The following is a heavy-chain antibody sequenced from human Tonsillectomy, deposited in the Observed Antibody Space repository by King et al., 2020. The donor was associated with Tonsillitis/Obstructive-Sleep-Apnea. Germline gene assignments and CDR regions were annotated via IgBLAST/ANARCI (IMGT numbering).Heavy chain of an antibody. CDR1: GFTFSSYA. CDR2: ISGSGGST. CDR3: AKGVASYGSGWYYFDC. D-gene: IGHD6-19*01. J-gene: IGHJ4*02. Sequence: VQLVESGGGLVQPGGSLRLSCAASGFTFSSYAMSWVRQAPGKGLEWVSTISGSGGSTYYADSVKGRFTISRDNSKNTLYLQMNSLRAEETAVYYCAKGVASYGSGWYYFDCWGQGILVTVSS. V-gene: IGHV3-23*04.